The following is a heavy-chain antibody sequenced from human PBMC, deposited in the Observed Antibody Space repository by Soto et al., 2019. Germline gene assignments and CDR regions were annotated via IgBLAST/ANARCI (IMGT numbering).Heavy chain of an antibody. CDR2: MEHSTGRK. Sequence: VKVSRKTSGYHLTTLHNTWVLQTAGQGDERMRWMEHSTGRKGYAQKFQGRVTMTRDTSINTAYMELTTLTSDDTAFYYWARGVSGGVDYWGQGTLVSVSS. CDR3: ARGVSGGVDY. D-gene: IGHD1-26*01. CDR1: GYHLTTLH. J-gene: IGHJ4*02. V-gene: IGHV1-8*01.